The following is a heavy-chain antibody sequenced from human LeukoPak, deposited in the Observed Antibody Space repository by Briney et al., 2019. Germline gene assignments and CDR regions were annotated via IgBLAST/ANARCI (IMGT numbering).Heavy chain of an antibody. D-gene: IGHD3-10*01. V-gene: IGHV4-31*03. CDR1: GGSINSGGYY. J-gene: IGHJ4*02. CDR3: ARGGTAYYYSY. Sequence: TSETLSFTCSVSGGSINSGGYYWSWIRQHPGKGLEWIGYIYYSGSTYYNPSLKSRVTISVDTSKNQFSLKLSSVTAADTAVYFCARGGTAYYYSYWGQGTLVTVSS. CDR2: IYYSGST.